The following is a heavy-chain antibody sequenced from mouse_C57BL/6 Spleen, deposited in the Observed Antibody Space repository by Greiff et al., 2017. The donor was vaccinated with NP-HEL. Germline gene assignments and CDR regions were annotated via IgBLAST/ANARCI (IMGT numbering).Heavy chain of an antibody. CDR2: FYPGSGNT. J-gene: IGHJ1*03. V-gene: IGHV1-66*01. CDR1: GYSFTSYY. CDR3: ARSITPGYGDV. Sequence: VQLQQSGPELVKPGASVKISCKASGYSFTSYYIHWVKQRPGQGLEWIGWFYPGSGNTKYNEKFKGQATLSADTSSSPAYMQLSSLTSEDSAVYYCARSITPGYGDVWGTGTTVSGSS. D-gene: IGHD1-1*01.